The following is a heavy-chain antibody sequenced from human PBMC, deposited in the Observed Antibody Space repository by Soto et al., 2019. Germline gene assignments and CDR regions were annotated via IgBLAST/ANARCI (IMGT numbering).Heavy chain of an antibody. Sequence: QVQLVQSGAEVKKPGSSVKVSCKASGGTFSSYAISWVRQAPGQGLEWMGGIIPIFGTANYAQKFQGRVTITADESTSTAYMELSSLRSEDTAVYYCARPAANYYDSSGYYYGLMDYWGHGTLVTVSS. CDR1: GGTFSSYA. V-gene: IGHV1-69*01. J-gene: IGHJ4*01. CDR3: ARPAANYYDSSGYYYGLMDY. D-gene: IGHD3-22*01. CDR2: IIPIFGTA.